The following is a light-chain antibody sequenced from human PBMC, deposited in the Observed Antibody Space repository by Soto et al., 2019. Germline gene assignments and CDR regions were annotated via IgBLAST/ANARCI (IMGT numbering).Light chain of an antibody. CDR3: SSYAGSGTNVV. V-gene: IGLV2-23*01. J-gene: IGLJ2*01. CDR1: SSDVGSYNL. CDR2: EDN. Sequence: QSALTQPASVSGSPGQSIAISCTGTSSDVGSYNLVSWYQQHPGKAPKVMIYEDNKRPSGVSNRFSGSTSCNTASLTISGLQPEDEADYYCSSYAGSGTNVVFGGGTQLTVL.